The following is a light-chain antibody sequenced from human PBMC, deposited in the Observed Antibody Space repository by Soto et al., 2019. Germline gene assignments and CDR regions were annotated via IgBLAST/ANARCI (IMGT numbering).Light chain of an antibody. V-gene: IGLV2-14*01. J-gene: IGLJ2*01. Sequence: QSALTQPASVSGSPGQSITISCTGTSSDVGDYNLVSWYQQHPGRAPQLIIYEVRNRPSGISFRFSGSKSGNTASLTISGLQAEDEADYYCSSYTSSSTVVFGGGTKLTVL. CDR3: SSYTSSSTVV. CDR1: SSDVGDYNL. CDR2: EVR.